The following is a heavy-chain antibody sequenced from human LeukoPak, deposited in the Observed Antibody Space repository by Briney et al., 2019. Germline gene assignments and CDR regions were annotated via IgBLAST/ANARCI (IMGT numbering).Heavy chain of an antibody. CDR3: ASSGYPYYFDY. V-gene: IGHV4-34*01. CDR1: GGSFSGYY. CDR2: INHSGST. Sequence: SETLSLTCAVYGGSFSGYYWSWIRQPPGKGLEWIGEINHSGSTNYNPSLKSRVTISVDTSKNQFSLKLSSVTAADTAVYYCASSGYPYYFDYWGQGTLVTVSS. D-gene: IGHD5-12*01. J-gene: IGHJ4*02.